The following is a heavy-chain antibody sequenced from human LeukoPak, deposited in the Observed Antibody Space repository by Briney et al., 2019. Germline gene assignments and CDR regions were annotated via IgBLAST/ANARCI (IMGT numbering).Heavy chain of an antibody. CDR3: AKESSGWTKGGYFQH. D-gene: IGHD6-19*01. V-gene: IGHV3-74*01. J-gene: IGHJ1*01. Sequence: GGSLRLSCAASGFTFSGYWMHWVRQAPGKGLVWVSRIKSDGSSTTYADSVKGRFTISRDNSKNTLYLQMNSLRAEDTAVYYCAKESSGWTKGGYFQHWGQGTLVTVSS. CDR1: GFTFSGYW. CDR2: IKSDGSST.